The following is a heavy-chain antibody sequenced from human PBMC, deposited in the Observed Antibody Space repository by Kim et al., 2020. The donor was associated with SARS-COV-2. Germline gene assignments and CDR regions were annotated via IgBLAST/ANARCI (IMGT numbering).Heavy chain of an antibody. J-gene: IGHJ4*02. D-gene: IGHD6-13*01. Sequence: TYYTPSLKMRVTTSLDTSRNQFSLNLSSVTVADTAVYYCARVHTSSWEIDYWGQGTLVTVSS. V-gene: IGHV4-30-2*04. CDR2: T. CDR3: ARVHTSSWEIDY.